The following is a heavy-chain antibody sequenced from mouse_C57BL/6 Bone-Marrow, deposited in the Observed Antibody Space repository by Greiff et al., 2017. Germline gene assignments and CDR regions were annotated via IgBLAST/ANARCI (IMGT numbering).Heavy chain of an antibody. D-gene: IGHD1-1*01. CDR1: GFNIKDDY. J-gene: IGHJ1*03. Sequence: DVQLVESGAELVRPGASVKLSCTASGFNIKDDYMHWVKQRPEQGLEWIGWIDPENGDTEYASKFPGKATITADTSSNTAYLQLSSLTSEDTAVYYCTTRGYYGSSSLYWYFDVWGTGTTVTVSS. CDR2: IDPENGDT. CDR3: TTRGYYGSSSLYWYFDV. V-gene: IGHV14-4*01.